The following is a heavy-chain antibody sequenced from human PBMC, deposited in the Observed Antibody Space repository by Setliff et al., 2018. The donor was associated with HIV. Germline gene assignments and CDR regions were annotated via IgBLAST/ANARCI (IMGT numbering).Heavy chain of an antibody. J-gene: IGHJ6*02. CDR3: AREDYYYYGMDV. V-gene: IGHV4-61*02. Sequence: PWETLSLTCTVSGGSISSGSYYWNWIRQPAGKGLEWVGRIYTSGSTNYNPSLKSRVTISVDTSKNQFSLKLSSVTAADTAVYYCAREDYYYYGMDVWGQGTTVTVS. CDR2: IYTSGST. CDR1: GGSISSGSYY.